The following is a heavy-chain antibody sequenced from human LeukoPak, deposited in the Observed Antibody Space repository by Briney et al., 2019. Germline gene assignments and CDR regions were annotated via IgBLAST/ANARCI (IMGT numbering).Heavy chain of an antibody. CDR1: GGSISSYY. CDR3: ARVEGDFWSGSHAFDI. CDR2: IYYSGST. V-gene: IGHV4-59*12. D-gene: IGHD3-3*01. Sequence: SETLSLTCTVSGGSISSYYWSWIRQPPGKGLEWIGYIYYSGSTYYNPSLKSRVTISVDTSKNQFSLKLSSVTAADTAVYYCARVEGDFWSGSHAFDIWGQGTMVTVSS. J-gene: IGHJ3*02.